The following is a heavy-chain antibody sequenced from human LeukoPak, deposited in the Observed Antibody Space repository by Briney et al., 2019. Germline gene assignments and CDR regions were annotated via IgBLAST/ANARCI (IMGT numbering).Heavy chain of an antibody. Sequence: SQTLSLTCTVSGGSISSGSYYWSWIRQPAGKGLEWIGRIYTSGSTNYNPSLKSRVTISVDTSKNQFSLKLSSVTAADTAVYYCAKGRPGYSSGWTQPPNWFDPWGQGTLVTVSS. V-gene: IGHV4-61*02. CDR3: AKGRPGYSSGWTQPPNWFDP. D-gene: IGHD6-19*01. CDR2: IYTSGST. CDR1: GGSISSGSYY. J-gene: IGHJ5*02.